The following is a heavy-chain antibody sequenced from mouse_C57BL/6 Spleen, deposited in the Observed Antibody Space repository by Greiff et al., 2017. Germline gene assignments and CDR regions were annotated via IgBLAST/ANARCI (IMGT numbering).Heavy chain of an antibody. CDR1: GYAFSSSW. Sequence: QVQLQQSGPELVKPGASVKISCKASGYAFSSSWMNWVKQRPGKGLEWIGRIYPGDGDTNYNGKFKGKATLTADKSSSTAYMQLSSLTSEDSAVYFCARGGPNYWGQGTTLTVSS. CDR2: IYPGDGDT. J-gene: IGHJ2*01. CDR3: ARGGPNY. D-gene: IGHD3-3*01. V-gene: IGHV1-82*01.